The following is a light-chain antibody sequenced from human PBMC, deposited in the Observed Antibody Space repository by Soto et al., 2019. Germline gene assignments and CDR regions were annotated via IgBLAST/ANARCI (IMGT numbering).Light chain of an antibody. CDR3: QQYGNSPSIT. V-gene: IGKV3-20*01. Sequence: EIVLTQSPGTLSLSPGERATLSCRASQSVSSSYLAWYQQKPGQAPRLLIYGASSRATGIPDRFSGSGSGTDFTLTISRLEPEDFAVYYCQQYGNSPSITFGQGTKVDIK. J-gene: IGKJ1*01. CDR1: QSVSSSY. CDR2: GAS.